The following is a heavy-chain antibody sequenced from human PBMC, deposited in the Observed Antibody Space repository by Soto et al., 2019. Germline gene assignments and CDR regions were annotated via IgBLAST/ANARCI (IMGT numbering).Heavy chain of an antibody. CDR3: ATGGRGYSCPRFYFEY. CDR2: ILPIFDTT. CDR1: GGIFSSNA. V-gene: IGHV1-69*01. J-gene: IGHJ4*02. Sequence: QVQLVQSGAEVKKPGSSVKVSCQASGGIFSSNAISWVRQAPGQGLEWMGGILPIFDTTHYAQKFQGRVTITADESTSTAYMELSSLKSEDTALYYCATGGRGYSCPRFYFEYWGQGTLVTVSS. D-gene: IGHD5-18*01.